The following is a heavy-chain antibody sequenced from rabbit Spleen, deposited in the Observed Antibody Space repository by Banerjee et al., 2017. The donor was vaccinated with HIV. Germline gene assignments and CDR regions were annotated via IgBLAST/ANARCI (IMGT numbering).Heavy chain of an antibody. J-gene: IGHJ6*01. CDR3: ARDSGSSFSSYGMDL. Sequence: QEQLKESGGGLVQPGGYLKLSCKVSGFDFSTYYMTWVRQAPGKGLEWIACIAAGSSGTTYYASWAKGRFTISKTSSTTVTLQMTSLTAADTATYFCARDSGSSFSSYGMDLWGPGTLVTVS. CDR2: IAAGSSGTT. CDR1: GFDFSTYY. D-gene: IGHD8-1*01. V-gene: IGHV1S45*01.